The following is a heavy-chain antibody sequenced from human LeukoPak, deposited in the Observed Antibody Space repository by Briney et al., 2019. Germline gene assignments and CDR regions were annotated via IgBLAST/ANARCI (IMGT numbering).Heavy chain of an antibody. Sequence: GGSLRLSCAASGFTFSSYEMNWVRQAPGKGLEWVSYISSSGSTIYYADSVKGRFTISRDNAKNSLYLQMNSLRAGDTAVYYCARDPTIFGVVTTYYFDYWGQGTLVTVSS. J-gene: IGHJ4*02. CDR2: ISSSGSTI. CDR3: ARDPTIFGVVTTYYFDY. CDR1: GFTFSSYE. D-gene: IGHD3-3*01. V-gene: IGHV3-48*03.